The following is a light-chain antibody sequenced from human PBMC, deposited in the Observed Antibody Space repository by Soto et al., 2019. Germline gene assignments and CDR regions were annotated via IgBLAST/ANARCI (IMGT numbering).Light chain of an antibody. CDR3: QSYDISLTGFWI. Sequence: QSVLTQPPSVSGAPGQRITISCTGSSSNIGAGFDVHWYQHLPGTAPKLLIYGNSRRPSGVPDRFSGSRSGTSASLAITGLQAEDEAHYYCQSYDISLTGFWIFGGGTQLT. CDR1: SSNIGAGFD. J-gene: IGLJ2*01. CDR2: GNS. V-gene: IGLV1-40*01.